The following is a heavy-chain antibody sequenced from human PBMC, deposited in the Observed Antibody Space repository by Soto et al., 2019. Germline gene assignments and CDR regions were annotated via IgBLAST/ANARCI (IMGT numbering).Heavy chain of an antibody. J-gene: IGHJ4*02. CDR1: GYPFASYA. CDR3: ARDPPPPDY. Sequence: QVQLVQSGAEVKKPGASVEVSCKASGYPFASYAISWLRQAPGQGLEWMGWISPYNGNTYNALKLQGRVTMTADTATSTAYMELRTLRYDDTAVAYCARDPPPPDYWGQGTLVTVSS. V-gene: IGHV1-18*01. CDR2: ISPYNGNT.